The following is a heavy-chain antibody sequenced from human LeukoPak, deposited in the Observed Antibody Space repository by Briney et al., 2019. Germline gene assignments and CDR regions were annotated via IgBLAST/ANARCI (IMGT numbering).Heavy chain of an antibody. CDR1: GYTFTSYD. Sequence: ASVKGSCKASGYTFTSYDINWVRQATGQGLEWLGWMNPNSGNTGYAQKFQGRVTITRNTSITTAYMELSSLTSEDTAVYYCARGRDWLRWFDPWGQGTLVTVSS. V-gene: IGHV1-8*03. CDR2: MNPNSGNT. D-gene: IGHD3/OR15-3a*01. CDR3: ARGRDWLRWFDP. J-gene: IGHJ5*02.